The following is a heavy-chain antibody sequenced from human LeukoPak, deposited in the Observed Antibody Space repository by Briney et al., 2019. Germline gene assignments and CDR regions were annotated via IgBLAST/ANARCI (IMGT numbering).Heavy chain of an antibody. V-gene: IGHV3-48*04. J-gene: IGHJ4*02. CDR3: AKDIELHYDILTGPFDY. Sequence: GGSLRLSCTASGLTFSDYSMNWVRQAPGKGLEWVSYISSTGNPRHYAESVEGRFTISRDNAKNSLYLQMNSLRAEDTALYYCAKDIELHYDILTGPFDYWGQGTLVTVSS. CDR1: GLTFSDYS. CDR2: ISSTGNPR. D-gene: IGHD3-9*01.